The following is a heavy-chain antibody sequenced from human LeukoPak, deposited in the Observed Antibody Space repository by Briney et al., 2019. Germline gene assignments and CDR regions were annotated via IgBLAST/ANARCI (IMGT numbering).Heavy chain of an antibody. CDR2: ISSSSGYI. D-gene: IGHD6-13*01. CDR1: GFSFSTYR. CDR3: AKGVGGTAAGAGYDY. V-gene: IGHV3-21*01. Sequence: PGGSLRLSCAASGFSFSTYRMNWVRQAPGKGLEWVSSISSSSGYIYYADSLKGRFTISRDNAKNSVYLQMNSLRAEDTAVYYCAKGVGGTAAGAGYDYWGQGTLVTVSS. J-gene: IGHJ4*02.